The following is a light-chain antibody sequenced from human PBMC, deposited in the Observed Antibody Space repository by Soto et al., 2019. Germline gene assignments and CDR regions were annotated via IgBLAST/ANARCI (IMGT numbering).Light chain of an antibody. J-gene: IGLJ1*01. Sequence: QSALTQPPSASGSPGQSVTISCTGNSSDVGCYKYVSWYQQHPGKAHKLMIFEVNKRPSGVPDRFSGSKSGNTTSLTVTGLQSHDEADYYCSSYARINNLDVFGTGTKVTVL. CDR2: EVN. CDR3: SSYARINNLDV. V-gene: IGLV2-8*01. CDR1: SSDVGCYKY.